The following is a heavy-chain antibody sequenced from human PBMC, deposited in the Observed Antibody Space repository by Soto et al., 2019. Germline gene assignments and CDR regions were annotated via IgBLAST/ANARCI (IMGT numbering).Heavy chain of an antibody. V-gene: IGHV4-34*01. CDR3: ARGKRGSSWYRGEEKYYYYGLDV. D-gene: IGHD6-13*01. CDR1: GESFNGYY. J-gene: IGHJ6*02. CDR2: IHHSGST. Sequence: SETLSLTCTAYGESFNGYYWSWIRQPPGKGLEWIGEIHHSGSTNYNPSLKSRVTFSIDTSKRQFSMKVSSVTAADTAVYYCARGKRGSSWYRGEEKYYYYGLDVWGQGPPAT.